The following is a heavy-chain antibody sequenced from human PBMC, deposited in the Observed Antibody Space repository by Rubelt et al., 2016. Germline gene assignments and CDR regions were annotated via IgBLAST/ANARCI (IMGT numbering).Heavy chain of an antibody. D-gene: IGHD3-9*01. V-gene: IGHV4-34*11. CDR1: GGSFSGYY. CDR3: ARVNYDILTGYGPFDY. Sequence: QVQLQQWGAGLLKPSETLSLTCAVYGGSFSGYYWSWIRQPPGKGLEWIGYIYYSGSTNYNPSLKSRVTISVDTSTNQFSLKLSSVTAADTAVYYCARVNYDILTGYGPFDYWGQGTLVTVSS. CDR2: IYYSGST. J-gene: IGHJ4*02.